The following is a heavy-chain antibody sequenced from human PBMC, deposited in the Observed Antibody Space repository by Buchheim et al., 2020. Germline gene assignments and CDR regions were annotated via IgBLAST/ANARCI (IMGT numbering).Heavy chain of an antibody. J-gene: IGHJ4*02. D-gene: IGHD3-9*01. CDR1: GYSFSSYG. CDR2: ISVDRGMK. V-gene: IGHV3-48*02. Sequence: EVQLVESGGGLVQRGGSLRLSCAASGYSFSSYGINWVRQAPGKGLEWVSYISVDRGMKCYADSVKGRFTISRDTAKNLLFLQMNSLRDEDTAVYFCARDRAGYCQTKWGQGT. CDR3: ARDRAGYCQTK.